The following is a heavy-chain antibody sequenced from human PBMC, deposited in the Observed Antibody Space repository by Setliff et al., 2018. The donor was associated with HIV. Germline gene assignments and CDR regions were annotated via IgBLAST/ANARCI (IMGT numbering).Heavy chain of an antibody. CDR3: VSGPLSGYGYYFDY. V-gene: IGHV4-61*09. Sequence: LSLTCTVSGDSISSGAYYWTWLRQPAGKGLEWIGHVYTSGSTNYNPSLKSRVTISLDTSKNQFSLKLSSVTATDTAVYYCVSGPLSGYGYYFDYWGQGALVTVSS. D-gene: IGHD3-3*01. CDR1: GDSISSGAYY. CDR2: VYTSGST. J-gene: IGHJ4*02.